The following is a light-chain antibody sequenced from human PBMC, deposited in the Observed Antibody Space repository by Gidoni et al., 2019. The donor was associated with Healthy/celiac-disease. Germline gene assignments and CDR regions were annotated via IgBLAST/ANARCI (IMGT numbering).Light chain of an antibody. CDR3: QQSYSTPPT. Sequence: DIQMTQSPSSLSASVGDRVTITCRASQSISSYLNWYQQKPGKAPKLLIYAASSLQSGGPSRFSGSGSGTDFTLTISSLQPEDFATYYGQQSYSTPPTFGGGTKVEIK. CDR1: QSISSY. V-gene: IGKV1-39*01. J-gene: IGKJ4*01. CDR2: AAS.